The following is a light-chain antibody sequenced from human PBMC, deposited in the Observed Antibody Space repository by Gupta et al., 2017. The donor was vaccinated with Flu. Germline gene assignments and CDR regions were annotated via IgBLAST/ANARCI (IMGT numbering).Light chain of an antibody. V-gene: IGLV1-44*01. CDR3: AAGDDSLNGPV. CDR1: SSNIGSNT. CDR2: SNN. Sequence: QSVLTQPPSASGTPGQRVTISCSGSSSNIGSNTVNWNQQLPGTAPKLLIYSNNQRPSGVPARFSGSKFGTSASLPISGLQAEDEADYYCAAGDDSLNGPVFGGGTKLTVL. J-gene: IGLJ2*01.